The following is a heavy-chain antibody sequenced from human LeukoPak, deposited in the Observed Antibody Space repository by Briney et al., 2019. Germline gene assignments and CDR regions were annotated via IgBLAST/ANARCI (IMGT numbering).Heavy chain of an antibody. D-gene: IGHD4/OR15-4a*01. CDR2: MDPNSGNT. Sequence: ASVKVSCKASGYTFTTYDINWVRQATGQGLEWMGWMDPNSGNTGYAQKFQGRVTMTRNNSISTAYMELSSLRSEDTAVYYCAREFRMVPPTQGDDHWGQGTLVTVSS. J-gene: IGHJ4*02. V-gene: IGHV1-8*01. CDR1: GYTFTTYD. CDR3: AREFRMVPPTQGDDH.